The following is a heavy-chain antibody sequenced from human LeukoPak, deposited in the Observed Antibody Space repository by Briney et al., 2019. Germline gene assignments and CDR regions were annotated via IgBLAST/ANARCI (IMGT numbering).Heavy chain of an antibody. CDR1: GGTFSSYA. CDR2: IIPIHGIE. D-gene: IGHD2-15*01. J-gene: IGHJ4*02. CDR3: ARYPLGYCSDGSCSIANQ. Sequence: AAAVKVSCKASGGTFSSYAISWGRQAPGQGLGWMGKIIPIHGIETYAQKFQGRVTITEDKSTSTAYMELRSVRSEDTALYYCARYPLGYCSDGSCSIANQWRQGTLVSVSS. V-gene: IGHV1-69*04.